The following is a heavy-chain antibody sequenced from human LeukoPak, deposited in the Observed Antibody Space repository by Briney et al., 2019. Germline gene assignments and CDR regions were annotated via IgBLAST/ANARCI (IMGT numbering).Heavy chain of an antibody. J-gene: IGHJ4*02. Sequence: GGSLRLSCAASGFTFSDYYMSWIRQAPGKGLEWVSYISSSGSTIYYADSVKGRFTISRDNAQNSLYLQMNSLRAEDTAVYYCARNKYDSSGRRFDYWGQGTLVTVSS. CDR1: GFTFSDYY. CDR3: ARNKYDSSGRRFDY. D-gene: IGHD3-22*01. V-gene: IGHV3-11*04. CDR2: ISSSGSTI.